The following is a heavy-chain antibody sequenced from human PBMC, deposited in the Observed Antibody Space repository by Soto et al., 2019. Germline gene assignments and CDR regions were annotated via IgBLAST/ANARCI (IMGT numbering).Heavy chain of an antibody. CDR1: GFDFNTYG. D-gene: IGHD6-13*01. CDR2: ISFDGGSQ. Sequence: QGQLVESGGGVVQPGRSLRLSCAASGFDFNTYGLHWVRQAPGKGLEWVAAISFDGGSQYYADSVKGRFTISRDKSNSPLYLQMNSLGAEDTATYFCAKDSSVTAAGSGGWFDPWGPGTLVIVS. CDR3: AKDSSVTAAGSGGWFDP. J-gene: IGHJ5*02. V-gene: IGHV3-30*18.